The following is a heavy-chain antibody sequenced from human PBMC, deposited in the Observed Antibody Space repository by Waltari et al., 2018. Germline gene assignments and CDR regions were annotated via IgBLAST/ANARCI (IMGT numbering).Heavy chain of an antibody. V-gene: IGHV1-24*01. Sequence: HVQLVQSGAAVKKPGASVKVSCKVSGYSLTELSMPWVRQAPGKGLEWMGGFDPEEGETIYARKLQGRVTVTEDTSTDTAFMELSSLRSEDTAVYYCHGTGLQPYKYGMDVWGQGTTVTVSS. D-gene: IGHD4-4*01. J-gene: IGHJ6*02. CDR3: HGTGLQPYKYGMDV. CDR1: GYSLTELS. CDR2: FDPEEGET.